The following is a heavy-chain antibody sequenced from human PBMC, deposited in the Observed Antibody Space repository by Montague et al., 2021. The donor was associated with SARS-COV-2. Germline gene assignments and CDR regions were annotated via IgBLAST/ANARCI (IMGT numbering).Heavy chain of an antibody. V-gene: IGHV3-21*01. J-gene: IGHJ4*02. Sequence: SLRLSCAASGFTFSSYSMNWVRQAPGKGLEWVSSISSSSSYIYYADSVKGRFTISRDNAKNSLYLQMNSLRAEGTAVYYCARDRDSSGWFDYWGQGTLVTVSS. CDR2: ISSSSSYI. CDR1: GFTFSSYS. CDR3: ARDRDSSGWFDY. D-gene: IGHD6-19*01.